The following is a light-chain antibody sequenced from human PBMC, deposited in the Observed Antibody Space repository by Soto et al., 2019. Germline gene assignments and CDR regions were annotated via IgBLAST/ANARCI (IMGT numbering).Light chain of an antibody. CDR2: GNI. Sequence: QSVLTQPPSVSGAPGQRVTISCTGASSNIGAGFNVHWYQQLPGTAPKLLIYGNINRPSGVPDRFSGSKSGTSASLAITGLQPEDEADYYCQSYDSSLSGYVFGTGTKLTVL. V-gene: IGLV1-40*01. CDR1: SSNIGAGFN. J-gene: IGLJ1*01. CDR3: QSYDSSLSGYV.